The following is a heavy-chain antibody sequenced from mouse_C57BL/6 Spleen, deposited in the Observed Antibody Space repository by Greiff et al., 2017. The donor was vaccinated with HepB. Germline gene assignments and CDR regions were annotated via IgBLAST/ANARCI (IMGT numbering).Heavy chain of an antibody. V-gene: IGHV3-8*01. J-gene: IGHJ1*03. CDR1: GYSITSDY. CDR2: ISYSGST. Sequence: VQLVESGPGLAKPSQTLSLTCSVTGYSITSDYWNWIRKFPGNKLEYMGYISYSGSTYYNPSLKSRISITRDTSKNQYYLQLNSVTTEDTATYYCARYSRNYYGSSNWYFDVWGTGTTVTVSS. CDR3: ARYSRNYYGSSNWYFDV. D-gene: IGHD1-1*01.